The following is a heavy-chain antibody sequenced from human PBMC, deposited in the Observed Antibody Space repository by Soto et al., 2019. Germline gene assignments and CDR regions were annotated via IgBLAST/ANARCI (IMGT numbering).Heavy chain of an antibody. CDR1: GYTLTELS. CDR2: FDPEDGET. Sequence: ASVKVSCKVSGYTLTELSMHWVRQAPGKGLEWMGGFDPEDGETIYAQKFQGRVTMTEDTSTDTAYMELSSLRSEDTAVYSCEKDPPHRLYGGNGYWYFDLWGRGTLVTVSS. V-gene: IGHV1-24*01. J-gene: IGHJ2*01. D-gene: IGHD4-17*01. CDR3: EKDPPHRLYGGNGYWYFDL.